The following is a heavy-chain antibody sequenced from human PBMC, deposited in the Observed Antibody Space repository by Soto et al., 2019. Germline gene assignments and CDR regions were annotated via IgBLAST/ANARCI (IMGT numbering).Heavy chain of an antibody. CDR1: GYTFTSYD. CDR2: MNPNSGNT. Sequence: ASVKVSCKASGYTFTSYDINWVRQATGQGLEWMGWMNPNSGNTGYAQKFQGRVTMTRNTSISTAYMELSSLRSEDTAVYYCARGPQNDYGDYYMDVWGKGTTVTVSS. CDR3: ARGPQNDYGDYYMDV. J-gene: IGHJ6*03. D-gene: IGHD4-17*01. V-gene: IGHV1-8*01.